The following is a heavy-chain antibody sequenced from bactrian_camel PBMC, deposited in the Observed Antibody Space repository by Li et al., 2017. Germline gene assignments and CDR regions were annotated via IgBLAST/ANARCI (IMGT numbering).Heavy chain of an antibody. J-gene: IGHJ4*01. CDR2: IDSDGST. CDR3: ARGRFSTCPANLGYIDAYDL. D-gene: IGHD1*01. V-gene: IGHV3S53*01. CDR1: ETIYSSYC. Sequence: HVQLVESGGGSVQAGGSLRLSCAAPETIYSSYCMGWFRQAPGKGREGVAAIDSDGSTSYADSVQGRFHISRDNAKNTLYLEMNSLQPEDTAMYICARGRFSTCPANLGYIDAYDLRGQGTQVTVS.